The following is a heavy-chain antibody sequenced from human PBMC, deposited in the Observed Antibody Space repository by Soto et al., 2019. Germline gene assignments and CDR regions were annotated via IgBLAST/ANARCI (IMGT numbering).Heavy chain of an antibody. D-gene: IGHD3-10*01. J-gene: IGHJ4*02. CDR1: GFPFGIYT. CDR2: ISSSGTYI. Sequence: GGSLRLACETSGFPFGIYTMNWVRQAPGKGLEWVSSISSSGTYIDYADSVEGRFAISRDDAKNSVFLEMTSLRVDDTAVYYCAREGNYHEFWGQGTLVTVSS. CDR3: AREGNYHEF. V-gene: IGHV3-21*01.